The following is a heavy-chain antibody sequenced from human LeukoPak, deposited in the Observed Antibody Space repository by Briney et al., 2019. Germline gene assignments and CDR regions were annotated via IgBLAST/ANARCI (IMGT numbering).Heavy chain of an antibody. CDR1: GGSISGYF. D-gene: IGHD2-2*01. V-gene: IGHV4-4*09. J-gene: IGHJ6*03. Sequence: SETLSLTCTVSGGSISGYFWSWIRQPPGKGPEWIGYIYSTGTTNYSPSLSSRVTISVDTSKNQLSLNLRFVTATDTAVYHCARNNPPPTGFCSGTSCFMSGSQYFYMDVWGKGTSVTVS. CDR3: ARNNPPPTGFCSGTSCFMSGSQYFYMDV. CDR2: IYSTGTT.